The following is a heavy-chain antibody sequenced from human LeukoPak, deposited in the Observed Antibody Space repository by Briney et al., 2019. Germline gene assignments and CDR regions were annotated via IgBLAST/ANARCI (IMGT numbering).Heavy chain of an antibody. J-gene: IGHJ4*02. D-gene: IGHD6-19*01. CDR3: ARDRDWYSFDS. CDR1: GFTFSTYW. Sequence: GGSLRLSCTASGFTFSTYWMDWVRQAPGKGLEWVANIKQDGSEKYYVGSVKGRSTISRDNAKNSLYLQMNSLRAEDTAVYYCARDRDWYSFDSWGQGTLVTVSS. V-gene: IGHV3-7*03. CDR2: IKQDGSEK.